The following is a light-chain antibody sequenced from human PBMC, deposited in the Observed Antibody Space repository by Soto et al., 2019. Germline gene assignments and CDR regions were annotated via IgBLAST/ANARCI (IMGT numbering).Light chain of an antibody. CDR3: QQYGSSLLFT. J-gene: IGKJ3*01. CDR1: QSVSSSY. CDR2: GAS. V-gene: IGKV3-20*01. Sequence: EIVLTQSPGTLSLSPGERATLSCRASQSVSSSYLAWYQQKPGQAPRLLIYGASSRDTGIPDRFSGSGSGTEFTLTISRLEPEDFAVYYCQQYGSSLLFTFGPGTKVDIK.